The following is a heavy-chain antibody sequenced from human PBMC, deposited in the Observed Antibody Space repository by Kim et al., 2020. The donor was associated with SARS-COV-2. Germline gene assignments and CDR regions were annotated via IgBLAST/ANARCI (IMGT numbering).Heavy chain of an antibody. J-gene: IGHJ6*02. CDR1: GYTFTSYL. CDR2: ISPYNGIA. V-gene: IGHV1-18*01. Sequence: ASVKVSCKASGYTFTSYLVIWVRQAPGQGLEWMGWISPYNGIAIYAQKVHGRVAMTTDTSTTTAYMELGSLRSDDTAIYFCASANYYSGMDVWGQGTTLT. CDR3: ASANYYSGMDV.